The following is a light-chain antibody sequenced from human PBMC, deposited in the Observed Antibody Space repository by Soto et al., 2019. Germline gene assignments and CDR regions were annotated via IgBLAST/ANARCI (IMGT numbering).Light chain of an antibody. J-gene: IGKJ1*01. CDR2: GAS. V-gene: IGKV3-15*01. CDR1: QSVSSN. Sequence: EIVMTQSPATLSVSPGERATLSCRASQSVSSNLAWYQQKPGQAPSLLIYGASTRATGTPARFSGSGSGTDFTLTISRLEPEDFAVFYCQQYHSSPWTFGQGTKVDIK. CDR3: QQYHSSPWT.